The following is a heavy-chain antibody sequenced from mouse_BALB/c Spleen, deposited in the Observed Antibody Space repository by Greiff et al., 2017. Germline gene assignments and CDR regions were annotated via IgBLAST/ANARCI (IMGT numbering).Heavy chain of an antibody. CDR2: INSNGGST. J-gene: IGHJ4*01. Sequence: EVQGVESGGGLVQPGGSLKLSCAASGFTFSSYGMSWVRQTPDKRLELVATINSNGGSTYYPDSVKGRFTISRDNAKNTLYLQMSSLKSEDTAMYYCAREFGGYYAMDYWGQGTSVTVSS. V-gene: IGHV5-6-3*01. CDR1: GFTFSSYG. CDR3: AREFGGYYAMDY. D-gene: IGHD1-1*02.